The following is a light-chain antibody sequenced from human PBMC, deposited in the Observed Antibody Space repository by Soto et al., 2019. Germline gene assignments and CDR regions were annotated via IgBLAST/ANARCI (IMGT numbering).Light chain of an antibody. Sequence: EIVLTQSPATLSLSPGERATLSCRASQSVSSSLAWYQQKPGQAPRLLIYGASSRATGIPDRLSGSGSGTDFTLTISRLEPEDFAVYYCQQYGSSPRTFGQGTKV. CDR3: QQYGSSPRT. CDR2: GAS. CDR1: QSVSSS. J-gene: IGKJ1*01. V-gene: IGKV3-20*01.